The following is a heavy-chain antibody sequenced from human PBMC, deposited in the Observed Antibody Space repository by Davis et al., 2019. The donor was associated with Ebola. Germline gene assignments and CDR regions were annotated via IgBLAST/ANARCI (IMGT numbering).Heavy chain of an antibody. CDR1: GGTFSSYA. V-gene: IGHV1-69*13. CDR2: IIPIFGTA. J-gene: IGHJ4*02. D-gene: IGHD3-3*01. Sequence: SVKVSCKASGGTFSSYAISWVRQAPGQGLEWMGGIIPIFGTANYAQKFQGRVTITADESTSTAYMELGSLRSEDTAVYYCARRLGEGTIFPFDYWGQGTLVTVSS. CDR3: ARRLGEGTIFPFDY.